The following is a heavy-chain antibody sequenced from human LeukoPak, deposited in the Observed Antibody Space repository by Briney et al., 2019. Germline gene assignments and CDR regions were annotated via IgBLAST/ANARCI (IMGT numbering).Heavy chain of an antibody. CDR1: GYTFTSYY. CDR3: ARSGGAYGQFDY. V-gene: IGHV1-46*01. D-gene: IGHD3-16*01. Sequence: ASVKVSCKASGYTFTSYYMHWVRQAPGQGLEWMGVINPSGGSTRYAQKFQGRATMTSDTSTSTVYMELSSLRSEGTAVYYGARSGGAYGQFDYWGQGTLVTVSS. CDR2: INPSGGST. J-gene: IGHJ4*02.